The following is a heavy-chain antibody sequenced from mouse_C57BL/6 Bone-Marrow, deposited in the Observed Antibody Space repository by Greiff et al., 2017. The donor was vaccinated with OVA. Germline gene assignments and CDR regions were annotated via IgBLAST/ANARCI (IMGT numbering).Heavy chain of an antibody. D-gene: IGHD2-3*01. V-gene: IGHV5-4*01. CDR1: GFTFSSYA. CDR3: ARDDGYYPYYFDY. J-gene: IGHJ2*01. Sequence: DVMLVESGGGLVKPGGSLKLSCAASGFTFSSYAMSWVRQTPEKRLVWVATISDGGSYTYYPDNVKGRFTISRDNAKNNLYLQMSHLKSEDTAMYYCARDDGYYPYYFDYWGQGTTLTVSS. CDR2: ISDGGSYT.